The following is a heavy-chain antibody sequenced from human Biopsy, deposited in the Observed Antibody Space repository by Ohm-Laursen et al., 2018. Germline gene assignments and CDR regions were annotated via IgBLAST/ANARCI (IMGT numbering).Heavy chain of an antibody. CDR2: INQAGTT. Sequence: SDTLSLTCTVFGKTFSDYQWSWIRQPPGKGLEWIGQINQAGTTNYNPSPKSRVSISADASKYEFSLRLTSVTAADTAVYLCGNEVHGRDYWGLGAQVTVSS. CDR1: GKTFSDYQ. V-gene: IGHV4-34*08. D-gene: IGHD2-15*01. CDR3: GNEVHGRDY. J-gene: IGHJ4*02.